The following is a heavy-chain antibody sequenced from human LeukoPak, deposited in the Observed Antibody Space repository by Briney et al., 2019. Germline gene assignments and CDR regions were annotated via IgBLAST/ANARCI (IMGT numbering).Heavy chain of an antibody. D-gene: IGHD1/OR15-1a*01. Sequence: PGGSLRLSCAASGFAVSSNYMSWVRQAPGKGLEWVSLIYSGGRTYYADSVKGRCTISRDNSKNTLYLQMNSLRAEDTAVYYCARAISRGTNWFDPWGQGTLVTVSS. CDR2: IYSGGRT. CDR1: GFAVSSNY. CDR3: ARAISRGTNWFDP. J-gene: IGHJ5*02. V-gene: IGHV3-53*01.